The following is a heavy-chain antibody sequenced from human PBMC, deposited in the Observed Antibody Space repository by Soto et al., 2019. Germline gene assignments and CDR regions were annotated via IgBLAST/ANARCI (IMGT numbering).Heavy chain of an antibody. D-gene: IGHD4-17*01. V-gene: IGHV4-59*01. CDR1: GGSISSYY. J-gene: IGHJ6*03. CDR2: TYYSGST. Sequence: QVQLQESGPGLVKPSETLSLTCTVSGGSISSYYWSWIRQPPGKGLEWIGYTYYSGSTNYNPSLKSRVTISVDTSKNQCSLKLSSVTAADTAVYYCASAPGLPYGDYVYYYYYMDVWGKGTTVTVSS. CDR3: ASAPGLPYGDYVYYYYYMDV.